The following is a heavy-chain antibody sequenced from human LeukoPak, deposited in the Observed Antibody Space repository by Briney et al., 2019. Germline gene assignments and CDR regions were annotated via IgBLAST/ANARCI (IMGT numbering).Heavy chain of an antibody. CDR2: IYYSGST. J-gene: IGHJ4*02. CDR1: GGSISSSSYY. V-gene: IGHV4-61*01. Sequence: PSETLSLTCTVSGGSISSSSYYWGWIRQPPGKGLEWIGYIYYSGSTNYNPSLKSRVTISVDTSKNQFSLKLSSVTAADTAVYYCARDGYSSSWYSLDYWGQGTLVTVSS. CDR3: ARDGYSSSWYSLDY. D-gene: IGHD6-13*01.